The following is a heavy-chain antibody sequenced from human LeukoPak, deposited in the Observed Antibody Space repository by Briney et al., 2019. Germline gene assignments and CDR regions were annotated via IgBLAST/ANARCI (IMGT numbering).Heavy chain of an antibody. Sequence: GGSLRLSCAASGSTFSSYWMSWVRQAPGKGLEWVANIKQDGSEKYYVDSVKGRFTISRDNAKNSQYLQMNSLRAEDTAVYYCARDAYYDSSGYTKNFDYWGQGTLVTVSS. J-gene: IGHJ4*02. V-gene: IGHV3-7*01. CDR2: IKQDGSEK. CDR3: ARDAYYDSSGYTKNFDY. CDR1: GSTFSSYW. D-gene: IGHD3-22*01.